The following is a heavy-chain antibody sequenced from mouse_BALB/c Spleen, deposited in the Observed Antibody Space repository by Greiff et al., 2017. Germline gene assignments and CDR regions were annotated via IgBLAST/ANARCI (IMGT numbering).Heavy chain of an antibody. CDR2: ISDGGSYT. J-gene: IGHJ3*01. V-gene: IGHV5-4*02. CDR3: ARDGDYDYGPAWFAY. Sequence: EVQLVESGGGLVKPGGSLKLSCAASGFTFSDYYMYWVRQTPEKRLEWVATISDGGSYTYYPDSVKGRFTISRDNAKNNLYLQMSSLKSEDTAMYYCARDGDYDYGPAWFAYWGQGTLVTVSA. D-gene: IGHD2-4*01. CDR1: GFTFSDYY.